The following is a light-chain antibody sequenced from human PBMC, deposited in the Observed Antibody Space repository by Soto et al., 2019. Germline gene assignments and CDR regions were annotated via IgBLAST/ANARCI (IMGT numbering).Light chain of an antibody. CDR3: QQGYSSTWT. CDR1: KTVNTY. Sequence: DIQMTQSRSSLSASIYDRVTITLRTSKTVNTYLHWYPQKXGKAPKXXIYAASHLQSGVPSRFSCSGAGTNFTPSLNSLKHEDFATYSCQQGYSSTWTFSQGTKVDIK. CDR2: AAS. V-gene: IGKV1-39*01. J-gene: IGKJ1*01.